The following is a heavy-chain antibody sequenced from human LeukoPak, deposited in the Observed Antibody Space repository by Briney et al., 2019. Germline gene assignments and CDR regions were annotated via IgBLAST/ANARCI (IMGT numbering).Heavy chain of an antibody. Sequence: PGRSLRLSCAASGFTFSSYGMHWVRQAPGKGLEWVAVISYDGSNKYYADSVEGRFTISRDNSKNTLYLQMNSLRAEDTAVYYCAKDGGDGSGSYPDYWGQGTLVTVSS. CDR2: ISYDGSNK. J-gene: IGHJ4*02. D-gene: IGHD3-10*01. CDR1: GFTFSSYG. V-gene: IGHV3-30*18. CDR3: AKDGGDGSGSYPDY.